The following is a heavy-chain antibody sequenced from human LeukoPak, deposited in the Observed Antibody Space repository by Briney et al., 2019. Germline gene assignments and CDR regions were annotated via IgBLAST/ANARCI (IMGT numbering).Heavy chain of an antibody. D-gene: IGHD6-13*01. CDR1: GYSFTSYW. V-gene: IGHV5-10-1*01. Sequence: GESLRISCKGSGYSFTSYWISWVRQMPGKGLEWMGRIDPSDSYTNYSPSFHGHVTIPADKSISTAYLQWSSLKASDTAMYYCARSGYSSSWPHPSMWFDPWGQGTLVTVSS. CDR2: IDPSDSYT. J-gene: IGHJ5*02. CDR3: ARSGYSSSWPHPSMWFDP.